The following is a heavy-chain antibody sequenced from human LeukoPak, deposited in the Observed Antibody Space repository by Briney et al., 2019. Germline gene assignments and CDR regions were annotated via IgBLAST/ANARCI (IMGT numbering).Heavy chain of an antibody. CDR3: ARVYCSGGSCYSFDY. CDR2: ISYDGSNK. V-gene: IGHV3-30*03. D-gene: IGHD2-15*01. CDR1: GFTFSSYG. Sequence: GGSLRLACAASGFTFSSYGMHWARQAPGKGLEWVAVISYDGSNKYYADSVKGRFTISRDNSKNTLYLQMSSLRAEDTAVYYCARVYCSGGSCYSFDYWGQGTLVTVSS. J-gene: IGHJ4*02.